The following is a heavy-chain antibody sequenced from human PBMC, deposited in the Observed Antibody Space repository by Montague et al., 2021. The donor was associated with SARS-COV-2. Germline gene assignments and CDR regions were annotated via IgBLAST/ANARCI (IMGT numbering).Heavy chain of an antibody. CDR3: ARLVETYYYYYGMDV. CDR1: GGSISSYY. J-gene: IGHJ6*02. D-gene: IGHD4-23*01. Sequence: SETLSLTCTVSGGSISSYYWSWIRQPPGKGLEWIGYIYHSGSTNYNPSLKSRVTISVDTSKNQFSLKLSSVTAADTAVYYCARLVETYYYYYGMDVWGQGTTVTVSS. V-gene: IGHV4-4*08. CDR2: IYHSGST.